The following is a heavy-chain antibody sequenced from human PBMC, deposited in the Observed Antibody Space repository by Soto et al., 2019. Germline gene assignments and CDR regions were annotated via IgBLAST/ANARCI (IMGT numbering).Heavy chain of an antibody. CDR2: INHSGST. J-gene: IGHJ6*02. D-gene: IGHD6-19*01. CDR1: GGSFSGYY. CDR3: ARYAVSGWYGGYYYYGMDV. V-gene: IGHV4-34*01. Sequence: SETLSLTCAVYGGSFSGYYWSWIRQPPGKGLEWIGEINHSGSTNYNPSLKSRVTISVDTSKNQFSLKLSSVTAADTAVYYCARYAVSGWYGGYYYYGMDVWGQGTTVTVSS.